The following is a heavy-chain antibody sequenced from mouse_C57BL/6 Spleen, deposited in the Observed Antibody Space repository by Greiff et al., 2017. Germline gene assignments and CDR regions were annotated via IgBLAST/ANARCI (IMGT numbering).Heavy chain of an antibody. D-gene: IGHD1-1*01. CDR3: AREDYYGSSDYFDY. Sequence: DVKLVESGGGLVEPGGSLKLSCAASGFTFSSYAMSWVRQTPEKRLEWVATISDGGSYTYYPDNVKGRFTISRDNAKNNLYLQMSHLKSEDTAMYYCAREDYYGSSDYFDYWGQGTTLTVSS. J-gene: IGHJ2*01. V-gene: IGHV5-4*01. CDR2: ISDGGSYT. CDR1: GFTFSSYA.